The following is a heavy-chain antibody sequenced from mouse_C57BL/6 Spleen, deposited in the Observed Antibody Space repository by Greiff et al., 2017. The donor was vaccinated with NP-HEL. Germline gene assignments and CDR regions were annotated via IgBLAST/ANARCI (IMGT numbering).Heavy chain of an antibody. D-gene: IGHD1-1*01. J-gene: IGHJ4*01. V-gene: IGHV3-6*01. CDR1: GYSITSGYY. CDR3: ARDITTVVALYYYAMDY. Sequence: EVKLQESGPGLVKPSQSLSLTCSVTGYSITSGYYWNWIRQFPGNKLEWMGYISYDGSNNYNPSLKNRISITRDTSKNQFFLKLNSVTTEDTATYYCARDITTVVALYYYAMDYWGQGTSVTVSS. CDR2: ISYDGSN.